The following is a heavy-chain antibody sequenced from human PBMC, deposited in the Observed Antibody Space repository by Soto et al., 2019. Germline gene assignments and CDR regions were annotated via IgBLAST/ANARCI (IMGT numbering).Heavy chain of an antibody. CDR1: GGSFSGYF. D-gene: IGHD1-1*01. J-gene: IGHJ4*02. V-gene: IGHV4-34*01. Sequence: SETLSLTCTVSGGSFSGYFWTWIRQPPGKGLEWLAEINHSGITNYNPSVESRVSMSVDTSKNQFSLRLYSVTAADTAVYYCVRGPYNYNSRYFDYWGQGTLVTV. CDR2: INHSGIT. CDR3: VRGPYNYNSRYFDY.